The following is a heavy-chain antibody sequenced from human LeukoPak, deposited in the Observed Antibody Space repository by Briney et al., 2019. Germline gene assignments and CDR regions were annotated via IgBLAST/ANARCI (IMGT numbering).Heavy chain of an antibody. D-gene: IGHD2/OR15-2a*01. CDR3: ARDFSGSWAIDY. Sequence: GGSLRLSCAASGFTFSRYGLHWVRQAPGKGLEWVALISYDGSNKNYADSVKGRLTISRDNSKNTVYLQMNSLRPEDTAVYYCARDFSGSWAIDYWGQGTLVTVSS. J-gene: IGHJ4*02. CDR2: ISYDGSNK. V-gene: IGHV3-30-3*01. CDR1: GFTFSRYG.